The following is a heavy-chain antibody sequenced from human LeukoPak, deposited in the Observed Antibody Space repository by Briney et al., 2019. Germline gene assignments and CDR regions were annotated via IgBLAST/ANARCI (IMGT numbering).Heavy chain of an antibody. J-gene: IGHJ4*02. Sequence: SETLSLTCTVSGDSIGSSYWSWIRQPPGKGLEWIGYIYFSGTTNYNPSLKSRVIMSVDTSKNQFSLKVASVTAADTAMYYCARSPYTAVNPTFDLWGPGTLVTVSS. CDR3: ARSPYTAVNPTFDL. CDR1: GDSIGSSY. V-gene: IGHV4-59*01. CDR2: IYFSGTT. D-gene: IGHD2-2*02.